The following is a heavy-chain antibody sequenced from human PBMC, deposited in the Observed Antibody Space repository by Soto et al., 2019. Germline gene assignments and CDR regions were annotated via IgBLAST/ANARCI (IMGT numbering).Heavy chain of an antibody. CDR1: GFTFSSYN. CDR2: ISSSSSYI. V-gene: IGHV3-21*01. D-gene: IGHD3-10*01. J-gene: IGHJ4*02. Sequence: EVQLVESGGGLVKPGGSLRLSCAASGFTFSSYNMNWVRQAPGKGLEWVSSISSSSSYIYYADSVKGRFTISRDNAKNPLDRQMKGRGAGETAGYCWGGGGGPGGGGDFDYWGQGTLVTVSS. CDR3: GGGGGPGGGGDFDY.